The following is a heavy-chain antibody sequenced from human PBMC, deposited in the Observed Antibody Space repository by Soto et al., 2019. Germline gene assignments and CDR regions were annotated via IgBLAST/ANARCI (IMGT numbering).Heavy chain of an antibody. V-gene: IGHV3-53*02. D-gene: IGHD4-17*01. J-gene: IGHJ6*02. CDR3: ASHEAVGDRYYGMDV. CDR1: GFTVSSNY. CDR2: IYSGGST. Sequence: EVQLVETGGGLIQPGGSLRLSCAASGFTVSSNYMSWVRQAPGKGLEWVSVIYSGGSTYYADSVKGRFTISRDNSKNTLYLQMNSLRAEDTAVYYCASHEAVGDRYYGMDVWGQGTTVTVSS.